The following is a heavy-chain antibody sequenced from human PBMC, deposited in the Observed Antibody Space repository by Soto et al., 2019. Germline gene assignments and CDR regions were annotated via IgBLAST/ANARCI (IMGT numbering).Heavy chain of an antibody. V-gene: IGHV1-69*02. D-gene: IGHD3-10*01. Sequence: SVKVSCKASGGTFSSYTISWVRQAPGQGLEWMGRIIPILGIANYAQKFQGRVTITADKSTSTAYMELSSLRSEDTAVYYCAVLSVYGSGSYERWGQGTLVTVSS. CDR2: IIPILGIA. CDR1: GGTFSSYT. J-gene: IGHJ4*02. CDR3: AVLSVYGSGSYER.